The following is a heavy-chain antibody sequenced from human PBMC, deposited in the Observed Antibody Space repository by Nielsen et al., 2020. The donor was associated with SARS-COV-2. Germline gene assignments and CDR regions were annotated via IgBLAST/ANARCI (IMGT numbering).Heavy chain of an antibody. J-gene: IGHJ6*02. D-gene: IGHD6-13*01. V-gene: IGHV3-23*01. CDR2: ISGSGGST. CDR1: GFTFSSYA. Sequence: GESLKISCAASGFTFSSYAMSWVRQAPGKGLEWVSAISGSGGSTYYADSVKGRFTISRDNSKNTLYLQMNSLRAEDTAVYYCARGSDSSSWYEYYYYYYGMDVWGQGTTVTVSS. CDR3: ARGSDSSSWYEYYYYYYGMDV.